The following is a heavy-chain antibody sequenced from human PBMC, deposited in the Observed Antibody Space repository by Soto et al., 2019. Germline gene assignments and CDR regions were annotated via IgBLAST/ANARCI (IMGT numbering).Heavy chain of an antibody. V-gene: IGHV4-39*02. J-gene: IGHJ6*02. CDR1: GDSINSRGYY. CDR2: MYYSGST. CDR3: ARDQPPGDV. Sequence: PSETLSLTCTVSGDSINSRGYYWAWIRQPPGKGLEWIGSMYYSGSTDYNPSLKSRVTISVDTSRIHFSLKLISVTAADTAMYYCARDQPPGDVWGQGTTVTVSS.